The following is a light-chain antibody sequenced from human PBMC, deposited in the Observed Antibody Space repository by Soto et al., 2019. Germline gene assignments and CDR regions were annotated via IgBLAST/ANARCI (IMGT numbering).Light chain of an antibody. CDR3: CSYAGSSIVE. CDR1: SSDVGAFNL. CDR2: EVT. Sequence: QSALTQPASVSGSPGQSITISCTGTSSDVGAFNLVSWYQHRPGKAPKVMIYEVTKRPSGVSYRFSGSRSGNTASLTISGLQAEDEADYYCCSYAGSSIVEFGGGTKLTVL. J-gene: IGLJ2*01. V-gene: IGLV2-23*02.